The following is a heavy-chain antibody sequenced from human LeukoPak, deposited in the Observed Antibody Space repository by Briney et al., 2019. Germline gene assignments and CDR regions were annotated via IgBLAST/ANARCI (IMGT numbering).Heavy chain of an antibody. Sequence: GASVKVSCKTSGGTFSSYAITWVRQAPGQGLEWMGGIIPIFGTANYAQKFQGRVTITADESTSTAYMELSSLRSEDTAVYYCARVRPDYYDSSGYSGGAAFDIWGQGTMVTVSS. D-gene: IGHD3-22*01. CDR1: GGTFSSYA. V-gene: IGHV1-69*13. J-gene: IGHJ3*02. CDR3: ARVRPDYYDSSGYSGGAAFDI. CDR2: IIPIFGTA.